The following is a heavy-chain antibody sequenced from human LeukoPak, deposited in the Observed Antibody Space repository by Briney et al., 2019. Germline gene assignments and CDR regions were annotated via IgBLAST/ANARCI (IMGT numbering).Heavy chain of an antibody. CDR2: ISHRGST. D-gene: IGHD3-10*01. J-gene: IGHJ4*02. CDR1: GESFSGHY. CDR3: ARSFYGSGVFDY. V-gene: IGHV4-34*01. Sequence: SETLSLTCAVYGESFSGHYWTWIRQPPERGLDWIGEISHRGSTTSNPSLNNRVSISVDTSKNQFSLKLSSVTAADTAVYYCARSFYGSGVFDYWGQGTLVTVSS.